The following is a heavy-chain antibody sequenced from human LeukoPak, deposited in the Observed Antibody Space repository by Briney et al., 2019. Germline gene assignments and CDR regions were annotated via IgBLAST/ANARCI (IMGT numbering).Heavy chain of an antibody. J-gene: IGHJ4*02. CDR1: GYTFTSYD. V-gene: IGHV1-8*01. Sequence: ASVKVSCKASGYTFTSYDINWVRQATGQGLEWMGWMNPNSGNTGYAQKFQGRVTMTTDTSTSTAYMELRSLRSDDTAVYYCARDVGEGYCSGGSCSDYWGQGTLVTVSS. CDR3: ARDVGEGYCSGGSCSDY. D-gene: IGHD2-15*01. CDR2: MNPNSGNT.